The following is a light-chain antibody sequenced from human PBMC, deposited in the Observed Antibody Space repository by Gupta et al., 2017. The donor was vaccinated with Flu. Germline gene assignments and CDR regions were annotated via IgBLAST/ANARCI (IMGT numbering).Light chain of an antibody. J-gene: IGKJ1*01. CDR3: QQYGSSREA. V-gene: IGKV3-20*01. CDR2: GAS. CDR1: QSVSSSY. Sequence: GTLSLSPGERATLSCRASQSVSSSYLAWYQQKPGQAPRLLIYGASSRATGIPDRFSGSGSGTDFTLTISRLEPEDFAVYYCQQYGSSREAFGQGTKVEIK.